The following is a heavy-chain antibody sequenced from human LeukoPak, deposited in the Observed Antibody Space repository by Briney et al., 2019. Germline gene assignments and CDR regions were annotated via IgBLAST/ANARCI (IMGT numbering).Heavy chain of an antibody. V-gene: IGHV3-33*01. CDR1: GIIFSSSG. J-gene: IGHJ4*02. CDR3: ARDKGLRSLDS. D-gene: IGHD4-17*01. Sequence: PGGSLRLSCAASGIIFSSSGMHWVRQALGKGLEWVAMIWSDGSNEYYADSVKGRFTTSRDNSKNTLYLQMNSLRAEDTAVYYCARDKGLRSLDSWGQGTLVTVSS. CDR2: IWSDGSNE.